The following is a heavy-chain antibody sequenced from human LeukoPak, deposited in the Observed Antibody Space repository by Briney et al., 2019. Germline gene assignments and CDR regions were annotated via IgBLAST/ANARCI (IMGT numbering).Heavy chain of an antibody. D-gene: IGHD3-22*01. CDR2: ISYSGST. Sequence: PSETLSLTCTVSGGSISSGGYYWSWIRQPPGMGLEWIGYISYSGSTYYNPSLKSRITISLDTSKNQFSLKLSSVTAADTAVYYCARRMIVVVIPIFDYWGQGTLVTVSS. V-gene: IGHV4-31*03. CDR3: ARRMIVVVIPIFDY. J-gene: IGHJ4*02. CDR1: GGSISSGGYY.